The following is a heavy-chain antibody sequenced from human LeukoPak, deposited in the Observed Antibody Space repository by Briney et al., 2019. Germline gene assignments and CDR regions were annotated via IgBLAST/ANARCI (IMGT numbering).Heavy chain of an antibody. V-gene: IGHV3-64*04. CDR2: ISSKWGST. J-gene: IGHJ5*02. CDR3: AKDRGSSGWYNWFDP. CDR1: GFPFSSYA. D-gene: IGHD6-19*01. Sequence: GGSLRLSCAASGFPFSSYAMHWVRQAPGKGLEYVSAISSKWGSTYYGNSVEGRFTISRDNSKNTVYLQMNSLRAEDTAVYYCAKDRGSSGWYNWFDPWGQGTLVTVSS.